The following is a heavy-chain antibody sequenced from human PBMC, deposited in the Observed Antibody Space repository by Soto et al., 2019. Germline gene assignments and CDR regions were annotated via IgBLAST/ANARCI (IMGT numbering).Heavy chain of an antibody. J-gene: IGHJ4*02. D-gene: IGHD6-13*01. CDR2: ISGSGGST. CDR3: AKDPSLLIAAAGYYFDY. CDR1: GFTFSSYA. Sequence: GGSLRLSCAASGFTFSSYAMSWVRQAPGKGLEWVSAISGSGGSTYYADSVKGRFTISRDNSKNTLYLQMNSLRAEDTAVYYCAKDPSLLIAAAGYYFDYWGQGTLVTVSS. V-gene: IGHV3-23*01.